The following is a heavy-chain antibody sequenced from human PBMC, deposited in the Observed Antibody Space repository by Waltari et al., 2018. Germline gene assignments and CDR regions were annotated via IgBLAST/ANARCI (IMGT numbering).Heavy chain of an antibody. V-gene: IGHV5-51*01. CDR3: ARLDTSDYYHKLDF. Sequence: EVRLEQSGAEVKKHGQSLTISCKGSGYSFTNKWIGGVRQLPGKGLEWLGIIYPGDSDTRYSPSFEGHVTISTDKSISTAYLQRSSLKASDTAMYYCARLDTSDYYHKLDFWGQGTLVTVSS. D-gene: IGHD6-25*01. J-gene: IGHJ4*02. CDR1: GYSFTNKW. CDR2: IYPGDSDT.